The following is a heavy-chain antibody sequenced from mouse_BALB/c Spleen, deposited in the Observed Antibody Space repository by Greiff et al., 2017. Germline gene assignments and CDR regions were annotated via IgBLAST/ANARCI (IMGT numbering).Heavy chain of an antibody. J-gene: IGHJ2*01. V-gene: IGHV5-12-2*01. CDR1: GFTFSSYT. Sequence: EVQLVESGGGLVQPGGSLKLSCAASGFTFSSYTMSWVRQTPEKRLEWVAYISNGGGSTYYPDTVKGRFTISRDNAKNTLYLQMSSLKSEDTAMYYCARLEGYDGRYFDYWGQGTTLTVSS. D-gene: IGHD2-2*01. CDR2: ISNGGGST. CDR3: ARLEGYDGRYFDY.